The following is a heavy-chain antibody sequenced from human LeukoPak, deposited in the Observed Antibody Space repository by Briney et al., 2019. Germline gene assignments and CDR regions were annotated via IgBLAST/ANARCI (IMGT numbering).Heavy chain of an antibody. Sequence: SETLSHTCTVSGGSISSYYWSWIRQPPGKGLEWIGYIYYSGSTNYNPSLKSRVTISVDTSKNQFSLKLSSVTAADTAVYYCAAHAINYDILTGYYTPYYYYGMDVWGQGTTVTVSS. CDR3: AAHAINYDILTGYYTPYYYYGMDV. CDR2: IYYSGST. J-gene: IGHJ6*02. CDR1: GGSISSYY. V-gene: IGHV4-59*08. D-gene: IGHD3-9*01.